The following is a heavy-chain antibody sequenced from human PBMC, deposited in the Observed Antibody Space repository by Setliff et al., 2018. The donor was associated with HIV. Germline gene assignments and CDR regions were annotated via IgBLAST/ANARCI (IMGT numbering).Heavy chain of an antibody. Sequence: KTSETLSLTCSVSGGSISSYYWSWIRQPAGKGLEWIGRIYTSGSTNYNPSLESRVTMSVDTSRTQFSLKLRSVTAADTAVYYCARVGASGVPSTMDYYYYMDVWGKGTTVTVSS. D-gene: IGHD3-10*01. CDR1: GGSISSYY. J-gene: IGHJ6*03. CDR3: ARVGASGVPSTMDYYYYMDV. CDR2: IYTSGST. V-gene: IGHV4-4*07.